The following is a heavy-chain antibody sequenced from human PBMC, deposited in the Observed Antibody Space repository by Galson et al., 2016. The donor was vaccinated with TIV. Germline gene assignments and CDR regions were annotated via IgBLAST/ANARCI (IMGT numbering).Heavy chain of an antibody. CDR3: AKDSRIGAMLMGYGLDV. CDR2: ISWNSGSI. D-gene: IGHD2-8*01. Sequence: SLRLSCAASGFIFADYAMHWVRQGPGKGLEWVSGISWNSGSIGYADSVKGRFTISRDNAKNSLYLQINSLRTEDTALYYCAKDSRIGAMLMGYGLDVWGQGTTVTVSS. J-gene: IGHJ6*02. V-gene: IGHV3-9*01. CDR1: GFIFADYA.